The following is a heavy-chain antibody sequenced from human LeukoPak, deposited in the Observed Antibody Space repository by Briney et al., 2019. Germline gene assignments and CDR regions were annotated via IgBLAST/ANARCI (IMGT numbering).Heavy chain of an antibody. J-gene: IGHJ4*02. CDR3: TRDLTISGPIGI. Sequence: ASVKVSCKASGYTLTGYAMHWVRQAPGQGLEWVGRLDPNSGGTNYAQDFQGRVTITRDTSINTAYMELSRLRSGDTAKYYCTRDLTISGPIGIWGQGTLVTVSA. V-gene: IGHV1-2*06. D-gene: IGHD3-9*01. CDR1: GYTLTGYA. CDR2: LDPNSGGT.